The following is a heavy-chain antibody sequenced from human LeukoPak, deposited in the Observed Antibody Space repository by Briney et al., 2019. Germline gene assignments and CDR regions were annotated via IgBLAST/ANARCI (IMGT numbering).Heavy chain of an antibody. CDR1: GYSISSDYY. CDR2: IYHSGST. CDR3: ARDRKYYYHMDV. J-gene: IGHJ6*03. V-gene: IGHV4-38-2*02. D-gene: IGHD1-14*01. Sequence: SETLSLTCFVSGYSISSDYYWGWTRQPPGKGLEWIGNIYHSGSTYYNPSLRSRVTISIDTSKNQFSLKLSSLTAADTAVYYCARDRKYYYHMDVWGKGTTVTVSS.